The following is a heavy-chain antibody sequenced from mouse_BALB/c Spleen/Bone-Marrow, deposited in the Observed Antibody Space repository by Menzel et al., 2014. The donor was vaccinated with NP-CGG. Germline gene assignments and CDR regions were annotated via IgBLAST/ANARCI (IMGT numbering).Heavy chain of an antibody. D-gene: IGHD3-2*01. CDR1: GFTFSSYT. Sequence: EVQVVESGGGLVQPGGSLKLSCAASGFTFSSYTMSWIRQTPEKRLEWVAYISDGGGRAYYPDTVKGRFTISRDNAKNTLYLQMSSRKSEDTAMYYCARQLDSSGYVLDYWGQAPPLTVSP. CDR3: ARQLDSSGYVLDY. J-gene: IGHJ2*01. V-gene: IGHV5-12-2*01. CDR2: ISDGGGRA.